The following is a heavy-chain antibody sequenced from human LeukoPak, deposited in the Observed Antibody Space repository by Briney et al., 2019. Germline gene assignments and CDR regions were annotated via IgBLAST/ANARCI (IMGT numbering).Heavy chain of an antibody. D-gene: IGHD6-13*01. CDR2: ISGSGGST. CDR1: GFTFSSYA. V-gene: IGHV3-23*01. Sequence: QPGGSLRLSCAASGFTFSSYAMSWVRQAPGKGLEWVSAISGSGGSTYYADSVKGRFTISRGNSKNTLYLQMNSLRAEDTAVYYCAKDHTSSSWYPWFWFDPWGQGTLVTVSS. J-gene: IGHJ5*02. CDR3: AKDHTSSSWYPWFWFDP.